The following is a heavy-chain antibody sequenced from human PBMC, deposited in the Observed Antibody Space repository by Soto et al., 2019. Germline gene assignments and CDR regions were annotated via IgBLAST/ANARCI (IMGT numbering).Heavy chain of an antibody. Sequence: QVQLVKSGAEVKKPGSSVKVSCKASGGTFSSYPINWVRQAPGQGLEWMGEIIPIFGTANYAQKFQGRVTITADESTSTAYMELSSLRSEDTAVYYCARDGGRHSGGIDYWGQGTLVTVSS. CDR1: GGTFSSYP. CDR2: IIPIFGTA. CDR3: ARDGGRHSGGIDY. D-gene: IGHD1-26*01. J-gene: IGHJ4*02. V-gene: IGHV1-69*01.